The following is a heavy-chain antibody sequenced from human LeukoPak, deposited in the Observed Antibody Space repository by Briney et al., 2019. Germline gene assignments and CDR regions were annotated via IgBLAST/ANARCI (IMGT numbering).Heavy chain of an antibody. CDR2: INDSGSS. Sequence: SQTLSLTCAVYGGSFSGYYWIWIRQSPGKGLEWIGDINDSGSSNYHPSLKSRVTISLDTSKTQFSLKLTSVTSADTAVYFCARYVPDYGDYSGGFDIWGQGTMVTVSS. CDR1: GGSFSGYY. D-gene: IGHD4-17*01. V-gene: IGHV4-34*01. CDR3: ARYVPDYGDYSGGFDI. J-gene: IGHJ3*02.